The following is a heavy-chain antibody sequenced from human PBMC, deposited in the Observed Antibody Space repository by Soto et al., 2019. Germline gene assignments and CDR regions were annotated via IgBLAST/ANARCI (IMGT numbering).Heavy chain of an antibody. V-gene: IGHV4-59*08. Sequence: QVQLQESGPGLVKPSETLSLTCTVSGGSISSYYWSWIRQPPGKGLEWIGYINYSGSTTYNPSLRSRVTISVDTSKNQLSLKLSSVTAADTAVYYCVRHVNRGAIFDYWGQGTLVTVSS. CDR1: GGSISSYY. J-gene: IGHJ4*02. D-gene: IGHD3-3*01. CDR3: VRHVNRGAIFDY. CDR2: INYSGST.